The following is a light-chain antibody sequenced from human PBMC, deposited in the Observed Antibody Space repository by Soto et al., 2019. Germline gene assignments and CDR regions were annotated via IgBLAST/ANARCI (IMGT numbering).Light chain of an antibody. CDR2: EVN. CDR3: SSYAGSSNV. CDR1: SSDVGGYNY. V-gene: IGLV2-8*01. Sequence: QSVLTQPPSASGSPGQSVAISCTGTSSDVGGYNYVSWYQQHPGKAPKLMIYEVNKRPSGVPDRFSGSKSGNAASLTVSGLQAEDKADYYCSSYAGSSNVFGTGTTVTVL. J-gene: IGLJ1*01.